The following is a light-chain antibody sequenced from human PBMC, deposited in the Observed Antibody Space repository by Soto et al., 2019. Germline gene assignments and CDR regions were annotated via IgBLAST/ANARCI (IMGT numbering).Light chain of an antibody. J-gene: IGKJ3*01. Sequence: EIVLTQSTDTLSLSPGERATLSCRASQTVSRSSLAWYQQKPGQAPRLLIYDASNRATDIPARFSGSGSGTDFTLTISSLEPEDFAVYYCQQCSNWPEITFGPGTKVDIK. CDR1: QTVSRSS. V-gene: IGKV3-11*01. CDR3: QQCSNWPEIT. CDR2: DAS.